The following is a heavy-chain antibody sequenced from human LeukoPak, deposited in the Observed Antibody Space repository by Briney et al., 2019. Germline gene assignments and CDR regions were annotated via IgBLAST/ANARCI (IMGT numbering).Heavy chain of an antibody. D-gene: IGHD3-3*01. CDR1: GYTFTSHY. Sequence: ASAKVSCKASGYTFTSHYMHWVRQAPGQGLEWMGIINPSGGSTSYAQKFQGRVTMTRDMSTSTVYMELSSLRCEDTAVYYCARKTGGPSGFDPWGQGTLVTVSS. CDR3: ARKTGGPSGFDP. V-gene: IGHV1-46*01. CDR2: INPSGGST. J-gene: IGHJ5*02.